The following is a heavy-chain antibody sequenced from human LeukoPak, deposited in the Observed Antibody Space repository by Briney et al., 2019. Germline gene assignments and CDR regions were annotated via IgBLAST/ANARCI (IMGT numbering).Heavy chain of an antibody. CDR2: IYYSGST. CDR3: ARRNDFDI. Sequence: SETLSLTCTVSGGSISNYYWSWIRQPPGKGLEWIGYIYYSGSTNSNPSLKSRVTISIDTSKNQFNLRLTSVTAADTAMYYCARRNDFDIWGPGTMVTVSS. V-gene: IGHV4-59*08. J-gene: IGHJ3*02. CDR1: GGSISNYY.